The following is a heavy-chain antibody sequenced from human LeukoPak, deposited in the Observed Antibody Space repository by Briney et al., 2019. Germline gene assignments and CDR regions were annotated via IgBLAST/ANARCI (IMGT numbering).Heavy chain of an antibody. D-gene: IGHD3-10*01. J-gene: IGHJ4*02. Sequence: GASVKVSCKASEYTFTNYYMHWVRQAPGQGLEWMGIITHRGSSTSYAQKFQGRVTMTRDTSTSTAYMELSSLRSEDTAVYHCARDIFMVRGVITEVAFDYWGQGTLVTVSS. CDR3: ARDIFMVRGVITEVAFDY. CDR2: ITHRGSST. CDR1: EYTFTNYY. V-gene: IGHV1-46*01.